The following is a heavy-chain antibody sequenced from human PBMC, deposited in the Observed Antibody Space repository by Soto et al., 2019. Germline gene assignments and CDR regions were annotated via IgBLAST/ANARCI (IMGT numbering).Heavy chain of an antibody. CDR3: ARMASFGSLNWFDP. D-gene: IGHD5-18*01. CDR1: GYIFTNND. Sequence: ASVKVSCKASGYIFTNNDVSWVRQATGQGLEWMGWMNPGSGDTGYAQKFQGRVTMTRNISIATAYMELSSLRADDTAIYYCARMASFGSLNWFDPWGQGTLVTVSS. V-gene: IGHV1-8*01. CDR2: MNPGSGDT. J-gene: IGHJ5*02.